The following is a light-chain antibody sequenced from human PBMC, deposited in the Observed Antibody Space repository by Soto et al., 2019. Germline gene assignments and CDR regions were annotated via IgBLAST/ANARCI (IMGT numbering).Light chain of an antibody. CDR3: QQRSNWPLT. Sequence: EIVLTQSPGTLSLSPGERATLSCRASQSVGSSYLAWHQQKPGQAPRLLIHGATTRATGIPARFSGSGSGTDFTLTISSLEPEDFAVYYCQQRSNWPLTFGGGTKVDIK. V-gene: IGKV3D-20*02. CDR1: QSVGSSY. CDR2: GAT. J-gene: IGKJ4*01.